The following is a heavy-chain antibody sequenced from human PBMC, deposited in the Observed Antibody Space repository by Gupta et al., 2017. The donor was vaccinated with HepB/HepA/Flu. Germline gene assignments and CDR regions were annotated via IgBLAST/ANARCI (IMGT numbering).Heavy chain of an antibody. V-gene: IGHV3-23*01. CDR1: GFTFKTYA. CDR2: ITGRGDRT. CDR3: AKDPNGDYVGAFDT. D-gene: IGHD4-17*01. J-gene: IGHJ3*02. Sequence: EVQMLESGGGLEQPGGSLRLSWAASGFTFKTYAVTWVRQTPGKGLEWVSAITGRGDRTLYADSVKGRFTISRDNSKNILYLQMNSLRVEDTAIYYCAKDPNGDYVGAFDTWGQGTMVTVSS.